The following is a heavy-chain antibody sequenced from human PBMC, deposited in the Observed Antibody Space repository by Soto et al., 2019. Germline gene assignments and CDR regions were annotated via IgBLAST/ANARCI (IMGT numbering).Heavy chain of an antibody. CDR1: GFTFRGYG. Sequence: QVQLVESGGGVVQPGRSLRLSCAASGFTFRGYGMHWVRQAPGKGLEWVAVISYDGSNKYYADSVKGRFTISRDNSKNTLSLQMNSLRVDDTAVYYCARDRSSSSEMGMDVWVQGTTVTVSS. D-gene: IGHD6-6*01. V-gene: IGHV3-30*03. CDR2: ISYDGSNK. J-gene: IGHJ6*02. CDR3: ARDRSSSSEMGMDV.